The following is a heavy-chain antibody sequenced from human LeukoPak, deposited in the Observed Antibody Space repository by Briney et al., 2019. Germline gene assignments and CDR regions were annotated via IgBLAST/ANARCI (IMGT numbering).Heavy chain of an antibody. CDR3: ASVYYGYYFDY. CDR2: IKQDGSEK. Sequence: PGGSLRLSCAASGFTFSSYWMSWVPQAPRKGPEWVANIKQDGSEKYYVDSVKGRFTISRDNAKNSLYLQMNSLRAEDTAVYYCASVYYGYYFDYWGQGTLVTVSS. J-gene: IGHJ4*02. V-gene: IGHV3-7*01. CDR1: GFTFSSYW. D-gene: IGHD3-10*01.